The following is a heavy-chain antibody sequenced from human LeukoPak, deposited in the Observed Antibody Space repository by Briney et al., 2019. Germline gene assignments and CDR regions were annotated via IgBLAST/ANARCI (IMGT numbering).Heavy chain of an antibody. V-gene: IGHV4-59*08. D-gene: IGHD5-24*01. Sequence: PPETLSLTCTVSGGSISTYYWSWIRQSPGKGLEWIGSVSYSGSTNYNPSLKRRVSISVDTSKNQFSLELSSVTAADTAVYYCAVNSTRHTFDIWGQGTMVTVSS. CDR3: AVNSTRHTFDI. J-gene: IGHJ3*02. CDR2: VSYSGST. CDR1: GGSISTYY.